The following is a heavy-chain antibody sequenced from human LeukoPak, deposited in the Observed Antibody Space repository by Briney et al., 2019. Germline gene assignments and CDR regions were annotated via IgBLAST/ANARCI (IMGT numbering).Heavy chain of an antibody. CDR1: GFTFDDYA. CDR3: ARSPSYYDSSGYYVGAFDI. V-gene: IGHV3-9*01. D-gene: IGHD3-22*01. CDR2: ISWNSGSI. Sequence: GGSLRLSCAASGFTFDDYAMHWVRQAPGKGLEWVSGISWNSGSIGYADSVKGRFTISRDNAKNSLYLQMNSLRAEDTALYYCARSPSYYDSSGYYVGAFDIWGQGTMVTVSS. J-gene: IGHJ3*02.